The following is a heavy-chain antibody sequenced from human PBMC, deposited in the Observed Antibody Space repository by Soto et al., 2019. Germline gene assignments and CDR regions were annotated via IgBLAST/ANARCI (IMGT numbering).Heavy chain of an antibody. D-gene: IGHD1-26*01. CDR3: TRPASVGDRYFDY. J-gene: IGHJ4*02. CDR2: IYWDGDD. CDR1: GFSIASSGVG. V-gene: IGHV2-5*05. Sequence: QIALRESGPALVKPTQTLTLTCTLSGFSIASSGVGVAWVRRSPGQGLEWLALIYWDGDDRYGPSLRNRVSISTDTSRNQVVLTMTDMAPSDTATYCCTRPASVGDRYFDYGGQGILVTVSS.